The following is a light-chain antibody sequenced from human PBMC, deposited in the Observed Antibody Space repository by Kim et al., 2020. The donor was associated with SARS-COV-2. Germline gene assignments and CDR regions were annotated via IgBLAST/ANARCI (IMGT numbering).Light chain of an antibody. CDR1: QDNSRY. Sequence: DIQMTQPPSSLSASVGDRVTITCRASQDNSRYLNWYQQKPGKAPKLLIYTASSLQSGVPSRFTGSGSETDFTLTISSLQPEDFATYYCQQTYSASRTFGQGTKVDIK. J-gene: IGKJ1*01. V-gene: IGKV1-39*01. CDR2: TAS. CDR3: QQTYSASRT.